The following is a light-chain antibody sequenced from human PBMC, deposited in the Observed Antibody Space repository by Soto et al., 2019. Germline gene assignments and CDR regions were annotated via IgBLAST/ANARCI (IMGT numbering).Light chain of an antibody. CDR3: QQGNRFPLT. J-gene: IGKJ4*01. CDR2: GAS. V-gene: IGKV1-12*01. Sequence: DIQLTQSPSSVSASVGDRVTINCRASQGINSWLAWYQQKPGKAPKLLIDGASTLQSGVPSRFSGSGSGTDFTLTINSLQPEDFATYYCQQGNRFPLTFGGGTKVDSK. CDR1: QGINSW.